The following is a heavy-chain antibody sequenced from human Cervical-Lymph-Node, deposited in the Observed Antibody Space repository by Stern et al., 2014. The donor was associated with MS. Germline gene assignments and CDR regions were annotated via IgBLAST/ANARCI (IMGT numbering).Heavy chain of an antibody. CDR3: ARDRVITGTTSYYYGMDV. Sequence: QVQLQESGPGLVKPSETLSLTCTVSGGSISSYYWSWIRQPPGKGLEWIWHIYYSGRTNYKHSLKSRVTISVDTSKNQFSLKLRSVTAADTAVYYCARDRVITGTTSYYYGMDVWGQGTTVTVSS. D-gene: IGHD1-7*01. CDR2: IYYSGRT. CDR1: GGSISSYY. V-gene: IGHV4-59*01. J-gene: IGHJ6*02.